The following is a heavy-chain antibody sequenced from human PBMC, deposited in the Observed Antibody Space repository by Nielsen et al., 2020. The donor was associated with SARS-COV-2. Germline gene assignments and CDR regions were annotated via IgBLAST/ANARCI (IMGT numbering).Heavy chain of an antibody. D-gene: IGHD3-16*02. Sequence: GGSLRLSCAASGFTFSSYSMNWVRQAPGKGLEWVANIKQDGSEKYYVDSVKGRFTISRDNAKNSLYLQMNSLRAEDTAVYYCARRGGYHDYWGQGTLVTVSS. V-gene: IGHV3-7*01. CDR3: ARRGGYHDY. J-gene: IGHJ4*02. CDR2: IKQDGSEK. CDR1: GFTFSSYS.